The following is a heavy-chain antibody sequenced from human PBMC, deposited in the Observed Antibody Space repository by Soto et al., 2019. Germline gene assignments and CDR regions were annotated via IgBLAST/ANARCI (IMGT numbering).Heavy chain of an antibody. Sequence: GASVKVSCKASGYTFTSYGISWVRQAPGQGLEWMGRISAYSGNTSYAQKLQGRVTMTRDTSTSTAYMELRSLRSEDTAVYYCAREDSPVRGSRDLGWFAPWGQGTLVTVSS. CDR2: ISAYSGNT. CDR3: AREDSPVRGSRDLGWFAP. D-gene: IGHD2-21*01. V-gene: IGHV1-18*01. CDR1: GYTFTSYG. J-gene: IGHJ5*02.